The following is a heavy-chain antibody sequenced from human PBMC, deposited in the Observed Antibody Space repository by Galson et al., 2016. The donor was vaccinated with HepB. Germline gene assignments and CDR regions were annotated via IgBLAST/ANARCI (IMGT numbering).Heavy chain of an antibody. D-gene: IGHD3-9*01. J-gene: IGHJ4*02. Sequence: SVKVSCKASGYSLSSYAINWVRQAPGQRLEWLGRINTKTGNPTYAQAFTGRLVFSLDTSVNTAYLQIMSLKAEDTAMYYCARPYYDVFTGYFPFDYWGQGTLVTVSS. CDR1: GYSLSSYA. CDR2: INTKTGNP. CDR3: ARPYYDVFTGYFPFDY. V-gene: IGHV7-4-1*02.